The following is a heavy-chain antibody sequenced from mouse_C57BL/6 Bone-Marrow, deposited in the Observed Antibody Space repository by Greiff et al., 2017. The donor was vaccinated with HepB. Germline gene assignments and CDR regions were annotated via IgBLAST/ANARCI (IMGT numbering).Heavy chain of an antibody. V-gene: IGHV1-69*01. CDR1: GYTFTSYW. J-gene: IGHJ4*01. Sequence: QVQLQQPGAELVMPGASVKLSCKASGYTFTSYWMHWVKQRPGQGLEWIGEIDPSDSYTNYNQKFTGKSTLTVDKSSSTAYMQLSSLTSEDSAVYYWASQGLLAMDYWGQGTSVTVSS. CDR2: IDPSDSYT. CDR3: ASQGLLAMDY. D-gene: IGHD1-1*01.